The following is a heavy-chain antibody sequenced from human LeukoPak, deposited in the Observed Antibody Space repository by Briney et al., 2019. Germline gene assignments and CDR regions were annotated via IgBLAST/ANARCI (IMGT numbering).Heavy chain of an antibody. CDR1: GGSISSSSYY. J-gene: IGHJ6*03. Sequence: SETLSLTCTVSGGSISSSSYYWGWIRQPPGKGLEWIGSIYYSGSTYYNPSLKSRVTISVDTPKNQFSLKLSSVTAADTAVYYCAVLMTGSYYMDVWGKGTTVTVSS. CDR3: AVLMTGSYYMDV. D-gene: IGHD3-9*01. V-gene: IGHV4-39*01. CDR2: IYYSGST.